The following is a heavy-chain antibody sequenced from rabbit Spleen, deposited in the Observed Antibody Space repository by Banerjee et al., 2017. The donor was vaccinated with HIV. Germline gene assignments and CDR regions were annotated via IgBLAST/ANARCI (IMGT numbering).Heavy chain of an antibody. CDR1: GFSFSSSYY. CDR3: ARDTSSSFSSYGMDL. Sequence: QSLEESGGDLVKPGASLTLTCTASGFSFSSSYYMCWVRQAPGKGLEWIACIDAGGSGNTYYASWAKGRFTISKTSSTTVTLHMTSLTAADTATYFCARDTSSSFSSYGMDLWGPGTLVTVS. CDR2: IDAGGSGNT. V-gene: IGHV1S40*01. J-gene: IGHJ6*01. D-gene: IGHD1-1*01.